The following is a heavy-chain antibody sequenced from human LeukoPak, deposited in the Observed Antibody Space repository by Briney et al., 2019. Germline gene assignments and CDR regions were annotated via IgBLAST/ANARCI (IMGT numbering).Heavy chain of an antibody. CDR3: AKVHSSGWYLSYFDY. D-gene: IGHD6-19*01. CDR1: GFTFSSYA. CDR2: ISGSGGST. J-gene: IGHJ4*02. V-gene: IGHV3-23*01. Sequence: PGGSLRLSCAASGFTFSSYAMSWVRRAPGKGLEWVSAISGSGGSTYYADSVKGRFTISRDNSKNTLCLQMNSLRAEDTAVYYCAKVHSSGWYLSYFDYWGQGTLVTVSS.